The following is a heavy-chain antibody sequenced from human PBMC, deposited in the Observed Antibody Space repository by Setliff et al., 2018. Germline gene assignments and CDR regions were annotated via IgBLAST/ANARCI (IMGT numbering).Heavy chain of an antibody. CDR2: FSSRNDYI. D-gene: IGHD3-22*01. CDR1: GFSFSNYA. CDR3: ARDDGILYDSSGYPDY. Sequence: GGSLRLSCAASGFSFSNYAMNWVRQAPGKGLEWVASFSSRNDYIYHADSVKGRFTISRDNAKNSLYLQMNSLRAEDTATYYCARDDGILYDSSGYPDYWGQGTPVTVSS. V-gene: IGHV3-21*01. J-gene: IGHJ4*02.